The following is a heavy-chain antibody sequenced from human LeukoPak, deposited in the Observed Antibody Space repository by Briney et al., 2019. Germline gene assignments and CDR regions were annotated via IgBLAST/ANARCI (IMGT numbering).Heavy chain of an antibody. CDR1: GGSFSGYY. D-gene: IGHD3-22*01. CDR2: INHSGST. CDR3: ARGHNRVTMIVVVIRSFDY. J-gene: IGHJ4*02. V-gene: IGHV4-34*01. Sequence: SETLSLTCAVYGGSFSGYYWSWIRQPPGKGLEWIGEINHSGSTNYNPSLKSRVTISVDTSKNQFSLKLSSVTAADTAVFYCARGHNRVTMIVVVIRSFDYWAREPWSPSPQ.